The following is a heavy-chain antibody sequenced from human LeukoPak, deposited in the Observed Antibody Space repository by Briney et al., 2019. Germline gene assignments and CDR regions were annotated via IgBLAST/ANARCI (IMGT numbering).Heavy chain of an antibody. CDR2: IYYSGST. CDR1: GGSISSYY. J-gene: IGHJ4*02. Sequence: SETLSLTCTVSGGSISSYYWSWVRQPPGKGLEWVWYIYYSGSTNYNPSLKSRVTISVDTSKNQFSLKLSSVTAADSAVYYCARSTPPFYYFDYWGRGTLVTASS. V-gene: IGHV4-59*01. CDR3: ARSTPPFYYFDY. D-gene: IGHD2-15*01.